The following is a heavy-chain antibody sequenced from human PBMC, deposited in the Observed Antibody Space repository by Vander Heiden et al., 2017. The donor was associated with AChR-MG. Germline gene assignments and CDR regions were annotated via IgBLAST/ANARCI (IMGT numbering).Heavy chain of an antibody. D-gene: IGHD3-10*01. V-gene: IGHV1-69*01. Sequence: QVQLVQSGAEVKKPGSSVKVSCKASGGTFSSYAISWVRQAPGQGLEWMGGIIPIFGTANYAQKFQGRVTITADESTSTAYMELSSLRSEDTAVYYCARGRWYYGSGSLAHGMDVWGQGTTVTVSS. CDR3: ARGRWYYGSGSLAHGMDV. CDR1: GGTFSSYA. CDR2: IIPIFGTA. J-gene: IGHJ6*02.